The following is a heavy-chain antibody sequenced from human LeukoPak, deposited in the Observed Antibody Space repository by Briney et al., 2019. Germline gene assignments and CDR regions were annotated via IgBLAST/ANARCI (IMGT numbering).Heavy chain of an antibody. CDR1: GFTFSSYA. V-gene: IGHV3-9*01. J-gene: IGHJ5*02. CDR2: ISWNSGSM. CDR3: AKDRGATIIPWFDP. D-gene: IGHD1-26*01. Sequence: PGGSLRLSCAASGFTFSSYAMSWVRQAPGKGLEWVSGISWNSGSMGYADSVKGRFTISRDNAKNSLYLQMNSLRAEDTALYYCAKDRGATIIPWFDPWGQGTLVTVSS.